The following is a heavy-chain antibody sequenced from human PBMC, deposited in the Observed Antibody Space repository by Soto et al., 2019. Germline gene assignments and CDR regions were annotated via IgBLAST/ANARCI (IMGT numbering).Heavy chain of an antibody. V-gene: IGHV4-39*02. J-gene: IGHJ5*02. D-gene: IGHD2-2*01. CDR3: ARLVVVAPVANA. CDR2: IFYTGTT. Sequence: SHTGAVCDSVVSGSSCYLGWIRQPPGKGLEWVGGIFYTGTTYYSPSLKDRVTISVDTSKNSFSLNLTSVTAADTAVYFCARLVVVAPVANAWGQGTLVTVSS. CDR1: DSVVSGSSCY.